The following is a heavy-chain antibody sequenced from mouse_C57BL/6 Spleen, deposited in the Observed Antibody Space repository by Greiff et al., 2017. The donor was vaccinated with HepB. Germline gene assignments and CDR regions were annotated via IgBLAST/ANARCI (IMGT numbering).Heavy chain of an antibody. J-gene: IGHJ1*03. CDR1: GYTFTSYW. V-gene: IGHV1-52*01. CDR3: AITTVAWYFDV. CDR2: IDPSDSET. D-gene: IGHD1-1*01. Sequence: QVQLKQPGAELVRPGSSVKLSCKASGYTFTSYWMHWVKQRPIQGLEWIGNIDPSDSETHYNQKFKDKATLTVDKSSSTAYMQLSSLTSEDSAVYYCAITTVAWYFDVWGTGTTVTVSS.